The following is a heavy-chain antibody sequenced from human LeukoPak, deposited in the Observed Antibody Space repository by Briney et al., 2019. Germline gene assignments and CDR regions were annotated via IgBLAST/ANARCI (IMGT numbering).Heavy chain of an antibody. Sequence: PSETLSLTCTVSGDSIISGGYYWSWIRQHPGKGLEWIVYMYYSGNTYYNPSLKDRVIISLDTSVNPFALKLTPGAAADTAVYYCARCRGVKVCLFDPWGQGTLVTVPS. CDR3: ARCRGVKVCLFDP. CDR1: GDSIISGGYY. D-gene: IGHD3-10*01. CDR2: MYYSGNT. V-gene: IGHV4-31*03. J-gene: IGHJ5*02.